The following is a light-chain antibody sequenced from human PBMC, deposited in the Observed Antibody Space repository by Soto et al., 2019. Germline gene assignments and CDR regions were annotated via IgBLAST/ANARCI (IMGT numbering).Light chain of an antibody. Sequence: QVTQSPSSLSASVGDRVTVTCRASQGISSYLAWYQQKPGKAPKLLIYAASTLQSGVPSRFSGSGSGTDFTLTISSLQPEDFATYYCQQLNSYPTFGQGTRLEIK. V-gene: IGKV1-9*01. CDR3: QQLNSYPT. J-gene: IGKJ5*01. CDR2: AAS. CDR1: QGISSY.